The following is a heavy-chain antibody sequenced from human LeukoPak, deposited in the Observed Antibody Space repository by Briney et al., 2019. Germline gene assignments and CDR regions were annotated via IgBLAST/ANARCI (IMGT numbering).Heavy chain of an antibody. V-gene: IGHV3-7*03. D-gene: IGHD2-15*01. CDR1: GFSFSNYW. CDR2: MKQDGSAR. J-gene: IGHJ4*02. CDR3: ARDVVGSLDY. Sequence: GGSLRLSCAGSGFSFSNYWMAWVRQAPGKGPEWVANMKQDGSARHYADSVKGRFTISRDNAQNSVYLQMNSLRAEDTAVYYCARDVVGSLDYWGLATLVTVSS.